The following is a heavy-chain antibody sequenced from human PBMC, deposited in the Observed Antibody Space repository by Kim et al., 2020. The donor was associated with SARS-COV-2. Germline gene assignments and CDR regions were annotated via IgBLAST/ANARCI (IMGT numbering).Heavy chain of an antibody. CDR3: ARGAFGSSSDFDY. CDR1: GGSISSYY. D-gene: IGHD6-6*01. Sequence: SETLSLTCTVSGGSISSYYWSWIRQPPGKGLEWIGYIYYSGSTNYNPSLKSRVTISVDTSKNQFSLKLSSVTAADTAVYYCARGAFGSSSDFDYWCQGTL. J-gene: IGHJ4*02. CDR2: IYYSGST. V-gene: IGHV4-59*01.